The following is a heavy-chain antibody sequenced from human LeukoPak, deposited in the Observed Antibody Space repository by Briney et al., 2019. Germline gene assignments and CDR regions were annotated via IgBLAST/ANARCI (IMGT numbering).Heavy chain of an antibody. CDR3: ARGVTIATITPLLC. Sequence: PGGSLRLSCTASGFTFSTYSMNWVRQAPGKGLEWVSYIRSSSSVMYYADSVKGRFTISIDNGKNSLYLQMNSLRAEDTAVYYCARGVTIATITPLLCWGQGTLVTVSS. CDR2: IRSSSSVM. J-gene: IGHJ4*02. D-gene: IGHD5-24*01. V-gene: IGHV3-48*04. CDR1: GFTFSTYS.